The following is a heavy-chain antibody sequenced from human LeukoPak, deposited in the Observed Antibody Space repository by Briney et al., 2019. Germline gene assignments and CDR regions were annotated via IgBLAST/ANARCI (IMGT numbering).Heavy chain of an antibody. CDR2: IYSSGNT. V-gene: IGHV4-4*07. CDR3: VRERGILRGDAFDL. CDR1: GVSFSTYY. Sequence: SETLSLTCTLFGVSFSTYYWTWIRQPAGKGPEWIGRIYSSGNTNYNPSLESRAPMSIDTPKHQLSLKLTSVTAADTAVYYCVRERGILRGDAFDLWGQGKMVTVSA. J-gene: IGHJ3*01. D-gene: IGHD1-26*01.